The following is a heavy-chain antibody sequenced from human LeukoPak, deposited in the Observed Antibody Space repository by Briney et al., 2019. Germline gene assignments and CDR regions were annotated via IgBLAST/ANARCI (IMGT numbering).Heavy chain of an antibody. CDR3: ARVEHAYNYRFEVFDY. D-gene: IGHD5-24*01. J-gene: IGHJ4*02. CDR1: GFTFSDYY. CDR2: ISSSGSTI. V-gene: IGHV3-11*04. Sequence: YPGGSLRLSCAASGFTFSDYYMSWLRQAPGKGLEWVSYISSSGSTIYYADSVKGRFTISRDNAKNSLFLQMNSLRAEETAVYYCARVEHAYNYRFEVFDYWGQGTLVTVSS.